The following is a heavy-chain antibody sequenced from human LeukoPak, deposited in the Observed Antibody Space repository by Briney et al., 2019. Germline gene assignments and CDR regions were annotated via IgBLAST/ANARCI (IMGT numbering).Heavy chain of an antibody. CDR1: GYTFTSYY. J-gene: IGHJ4*02. D-gene: IGHD2/OR15-2a*01. CDR3: AREGGLSTHTHFDS. CDR2: INPSGGST. V-gene: IGHV1-46*01. Sequence: ASVKASCKASGYTFTSYYMHWVRQAAGQGREWMGIINPSGGSTSYAQKFQGRVTVTRDTSTSTVYMELSSLRSEDTAVYYCAREGGLSTHTHFDSWGQGTLVTVSS.